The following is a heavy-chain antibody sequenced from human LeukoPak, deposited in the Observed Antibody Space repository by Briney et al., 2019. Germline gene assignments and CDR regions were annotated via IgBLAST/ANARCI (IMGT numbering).Heavy chain of an antibody. D-gene: IGHD3-10*01. CDR2: IYYSGST. V-gene: IGHV4-59*01. CDR1: GGSISSYY. CDR3: ARDVGSRFDY. Sequence: SQTLSLTCTVSGGSISSYYWSWIRQPPEKGLEWIGYIYYSGSTNYNPSLKSRVTISVDTSKDQFSLKLSSVTAADTAVYYCARDVGSRFDYWGQGTLVTVSS. J-gene: IGHJ4*02.